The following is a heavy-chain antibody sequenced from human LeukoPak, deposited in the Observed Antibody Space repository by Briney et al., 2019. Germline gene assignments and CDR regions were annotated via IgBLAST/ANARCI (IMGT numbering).Heavy chain of an antibody. CDR1: GGSISSYY. Sequence: SETLSLTCTVSGGSISSYYWSWIRQPPGKGLEWIGYIYYSGSTNYNPSLRSRVTISVDTSKNQFSLRLSSVTAADTAVYYCARGRRVPAAIYYYYYYMDVWGKGTTATISS. D-gene: IGHD2-2*01. CDR3: ARGRRVPAAIYYYYYYMDV. J-gene: IGHJ6*03. CDR2: IYYSGST. V-gene: IGHV4-59*01.